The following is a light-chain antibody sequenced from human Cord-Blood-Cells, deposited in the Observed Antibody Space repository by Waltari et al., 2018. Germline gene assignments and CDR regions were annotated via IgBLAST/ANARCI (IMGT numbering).Light chain of an antibody. CDR3: CSYAGSSTYYV. CDR1: SSDVGSYNL. CDR2: EGS. V-gene: IGLV2-23*01. Sequence: QSALTQPASVSGSPGQSITISCTGTSSDVGSYNLVSWYQKHPGKAPKLMIYEGSKRPSGVSKRFSGSKSGNTASLTIAGLQAEDEADYYCCSYAGSSTYYVFGAGTKVTVL. J-gene: IGLJ1*01.